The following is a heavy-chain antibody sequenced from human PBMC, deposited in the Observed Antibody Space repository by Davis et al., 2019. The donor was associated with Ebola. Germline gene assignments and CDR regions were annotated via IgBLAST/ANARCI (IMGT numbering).Heavy chain of an antibody. D-gene: IGHD6-19*01. CDR2: ISAYNGNT. Sequence: AASVKVSCKASGYTFTSYGISWVRQAPGQGLEWMGWISAYNGNTNYAQKLQGRVTMTTDTSTSTAYMELRSLRSDDTAVYYCARDGYSSGWYAGIDYWGQGTLVTVSS. J-gene: IGHJ4*02. CDR3: ARDGYSSGWYAGIDY. V-gene: IGHV1-18*01. CDR1: GYTFTSYG.